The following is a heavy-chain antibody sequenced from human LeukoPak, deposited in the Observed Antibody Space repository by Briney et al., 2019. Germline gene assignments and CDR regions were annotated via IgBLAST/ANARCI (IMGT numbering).Heavy chain of an antibody. V-gene: IGHV4-61*05. D-gene: IGHD2-2*01. Sequence: SETLSLTCTVSGGSISSSSYYWGWIRQPPGKGLEWIGYIYYSGSTNYNPSLKSRVAISVDTSKNQFSLKLSSVTAADTAVYYCARQVREHQLLYNWFDPWGQGTLVTVSS. CDR1: GGSISSSSYY. CDR3: ARQVREHQLLYNWFDP. J-gene: IGHJ5*02. CDR2: IYYSGST.